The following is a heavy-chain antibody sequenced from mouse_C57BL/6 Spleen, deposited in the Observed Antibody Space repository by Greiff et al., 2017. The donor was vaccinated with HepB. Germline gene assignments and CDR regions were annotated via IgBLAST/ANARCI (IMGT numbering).Heavy chain of an antibody. V-gene: IGHV1-15*01. CDR2: IDPETGGT. J-gene: IGHJ2*01. CDR1: GYTFTDYE. CDR3: TRGDDFDY. Sequence: VQLVESGAELVRPGASVTLSCKASGYTFTDYEMHWVKQTPVHGLEWIGAIDPETGGTAYNQKFKGKAILTADKSSSTAYMELRSLTSEDSAVYYCTRGDDFDYWGQGTTLTVSS.